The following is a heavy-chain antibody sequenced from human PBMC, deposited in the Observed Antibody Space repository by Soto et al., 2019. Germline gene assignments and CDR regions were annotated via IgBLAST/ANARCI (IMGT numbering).Heavy chain of an antibody. CDR3: ATLYTRQVDY. J-gene: IGHJ4*02. Sequence: QVQLVESGGGVVQPGRSLRLSCAASGFTFTSYPMNWVRQAPGKGLEWVAVIPYDGANNYYADSVKGRFTISRDNSKNTLYLQMNSLRAEDTAVYYWATLYTRQVDYWGQGTLVTVSS. CDR1: GFTFTSYP. D-gene: IGHD1-20*01. CDR2: IPYDGANN. V-gene: IGHV3-30-3*01.